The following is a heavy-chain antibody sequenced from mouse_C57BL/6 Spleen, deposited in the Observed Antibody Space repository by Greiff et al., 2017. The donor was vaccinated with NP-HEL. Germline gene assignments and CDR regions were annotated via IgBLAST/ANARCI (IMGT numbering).Heavy chain of an antibody. D-gene: IGHD1-1*01. Sequence: QVQLQQPGAELVRPGSSVKLSCKASGYTFTSYWMDWVKQRPGQGLEWIGNIYPSDSETHYNQKFKDKATLTVDKSSSTAYMQLSSLTSEDSAVYYCARRGDYGSFFDYWGQGTTLTVSS. CDR1: GYTFTSYW. V-gene: IGHV1-61*01. J-gene: IGHJ2*01. CDR3: ARRGDYGSFFDY. CDR2: IYPSDSET.